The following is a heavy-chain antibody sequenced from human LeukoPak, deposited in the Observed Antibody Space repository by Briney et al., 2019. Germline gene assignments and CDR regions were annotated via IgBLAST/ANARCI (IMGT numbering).Heavy chain of an antibody. CDR1: GFTFSSSW. Sequence: QPGGSLRLSCAASGFTFSSSWMTWVRQAPGKGLEWVANIKQDGGEKYYVDSVKGRFTISRDNAKNSLYLQMNSLRADDTAVYYCARDLYNSASRWGQGTLVTVSS. CDR2: IKQDGGEK. D-gene: IGHD6-25*01. CDR3: ARDLYNSASR. V-gene: IGHV3-7*03. J-gene: IGHJ4*02.